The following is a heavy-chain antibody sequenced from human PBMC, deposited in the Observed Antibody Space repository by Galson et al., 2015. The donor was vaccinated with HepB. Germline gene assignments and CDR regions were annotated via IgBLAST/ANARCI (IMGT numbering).Heavy chain of an antibody. V-gene: IGHV4-4*07. D-gene: IGHD4-17*01. J-gene: IGHJ6*03. CDR3: ARAVTKVTTGYYYYMDV. Sequence: ETLPLTCTVSGGSISSYYWSWIRQPAGEGLEWIGRIYTSGSTNYNPSLKSRVTMSVDTSKTQFSLKLSPVTAADTAVYYCARAVTKVTTGYYYYMDVWGKGTTVTVSS. CDR1: GGSISSYY. CDR2: IYTSGST.